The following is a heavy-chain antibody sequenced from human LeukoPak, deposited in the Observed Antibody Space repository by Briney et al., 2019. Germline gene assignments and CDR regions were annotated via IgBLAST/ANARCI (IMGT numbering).Heavy chain of an antibody. D-gene: IGHD6-13*01. J-gene: IGHJ4*02. CDR2: IYYSGST. Sequence: SETLSLTCTVSGGSISSGGYYWSWIRQPPGKGLEWIGYIYYSGSTNYNPSLKSRVTISVDTSTNQFSLKLSSVTAADTAVYYCARVSPNIGTNFSSTWYGPDFDYWGQGTLVTVSS. CDR3: ARVSPNIGTNFSSTWYGPDFDY. V-gene: IGHV4-61*08. CDR1: GGSISSGGYY.